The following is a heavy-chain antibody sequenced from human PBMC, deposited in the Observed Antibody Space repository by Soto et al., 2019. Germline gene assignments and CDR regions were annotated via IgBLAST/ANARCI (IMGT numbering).Heavy chain of an antibody. CDR3: ARYKVL. J-gene: IGHJ4*02. D-gene: IGHD1-1*01. Sequence: LRLSCAASGFTFSSYAMHWVRQAPGKGLEWVAVISYDGSNKYYADSVKGRFTISRDNSKNSLYLQMNSLRAEDTAVYYCARYKVLGGQGTLVTVSS. CDR2: ISYDGSNK. CDR1: GFTFSSYA. V-gene: IGHV3-30-3*01.